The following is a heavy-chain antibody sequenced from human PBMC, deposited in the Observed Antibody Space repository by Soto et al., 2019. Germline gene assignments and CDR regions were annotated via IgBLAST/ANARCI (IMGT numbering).Heavy chain of an antibody. CDR2: IFYSGTT. J-gene: IGHJ4*02. Sequence: QVQLQESGPGLVKPSQILSLTCTVSGGSVSSGGYFWSCIRQPPGKGLEWIGNIFYSGTTYYNPSLKSRITISIDTTKNQFSLKLSSVTAADTAVYFCTRGVLYWGQGTLVTVSS. V-gene: IGHV4-31*03. CDR3: TRGVLY. D-gene: IGHD1-1*01. CDR1: GGSVSSGGYF.